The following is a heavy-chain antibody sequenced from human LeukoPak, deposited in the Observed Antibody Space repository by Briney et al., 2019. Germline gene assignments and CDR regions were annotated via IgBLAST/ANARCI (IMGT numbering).Heavy chain of an antibody. V-gene: IGHV3-11*04. J-gene: IGHJ3*02. CDR2: ISGSTSNI. D-gene: IGHD3-10*01. CDR3: ATHELKDAFDI. Sequence: PGGSLRLSCAASGFKFSDYYMSWIRQAPGKGLEWISYISGSTSNIYYADSVKGRFTISRDNSKNSLYLQMNSLRAEDTAVYYCATHELKDAFDIWGQGTMVTVSS. CDR1: GFKFSDYY.